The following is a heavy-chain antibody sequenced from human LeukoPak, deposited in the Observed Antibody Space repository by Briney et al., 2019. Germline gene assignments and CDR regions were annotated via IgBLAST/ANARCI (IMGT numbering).Heavy chain of an antibody. Sequence: GGSLRLSCAASGFTFSNYGMHWVRQAPGKGLEWVAVISYGGSNKYYADSVKGRFAISRDNSKNTLYLQMNSLRAEDTAVYYCAKAYGYCNTTSCSHAVFDYWGQGTLVTVSS. D-gene: IGHD2-2*01. CDR1: GFTFSNYG. CDR3: AKAYGYCNTTSCSHAVFDY. CDR2: ISYGGSNK. J-gene: IGHJ4*02. V-gene: IGHV3-30*18.